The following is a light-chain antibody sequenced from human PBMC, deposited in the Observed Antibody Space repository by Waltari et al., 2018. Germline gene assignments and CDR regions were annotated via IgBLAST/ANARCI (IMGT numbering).Light chain of an antibody. CDR3: GAWDTDLSVV. CDR1: GSNIGNNF. V-gene: IGLV1-51*01. J-gene: IGLJ2*01. Sequence: QSVLTQPPSVSAAPGQKVTISCPGTGSNIGNNFFSWYQQLPGTAPKLLIYDKNKRPSGIPDRFSGSKSGTSATLAITGLQTGDEADYYCGAWDTDLSVVFGGGTKLTVL. CDR2: DKN.